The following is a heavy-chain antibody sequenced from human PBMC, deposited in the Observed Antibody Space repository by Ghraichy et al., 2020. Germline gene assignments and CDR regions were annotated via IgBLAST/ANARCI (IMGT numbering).Heavy chain of an antibody. V-gene: IGHV4-4*07. D-gene: IGHD2-8*01. CDR3: AREVELYARGMDV. CDR1: GGSISGYF. J-gene: IGHJ6*02. CDR2: IYTSGNT. Sequence: SETLSLTCTVSGGSISGYFWSWIRQPAGKGLQWIGRIYTSGNTNYNPSLTGRVTMSVDTSKNQFSLKLSSVTAADTAVYYCAREVELYARGMDVWGQGTTVTVSS.